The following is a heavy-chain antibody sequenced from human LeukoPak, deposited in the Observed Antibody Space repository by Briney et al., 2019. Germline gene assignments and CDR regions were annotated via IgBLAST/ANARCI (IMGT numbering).Heavy chain of an antibody. CDR1: RFIFSVYG. Sequence: GGSLRLSCVASRFIFSVYGMHWVRQAPGKGLEWVAFMSYDENTEYYIDSVEGRFTISRDNSKNTLFLQLNNLRPEDTGVYYCARDGSTNSQNWFDPWGQGTLVIVSS. V-gene: IGHV3-33*05. CDR3: ARDGSTNSQNWFDP. D-gene: IGHD2-8*01. J-gene: IGHJ5*02. CDR2: MSYDENTE.